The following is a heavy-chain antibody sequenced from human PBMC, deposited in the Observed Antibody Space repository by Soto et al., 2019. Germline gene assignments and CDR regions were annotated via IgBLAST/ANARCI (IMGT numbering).Heavy chain of an antibody. D-gene: IGHD3-16*01. CDR3: ARLGGLATISYYFDF. Sequence: SETLSLTCSVSDDSINSDKYYWGWIRQPPGKGLEWIGSIYYRGNAYYNPSLQTRVTISLDKSKSQFSLKLNSVTAADSAVYFCARLGGLATISYYFDFWGPGALVTVSP. CDR1: DDSINSDKYY. V-gene: IGHV4-39*01. CDR2: IYYRGNA. J-gene: IGHJ4*02.